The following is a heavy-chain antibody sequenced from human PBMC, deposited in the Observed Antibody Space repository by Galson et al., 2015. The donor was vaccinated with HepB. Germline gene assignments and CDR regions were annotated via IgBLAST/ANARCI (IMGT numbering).Heavy chain of an antibody. CDR3: AKYMEMGAATNDAFDI. CDR2: VHYSGRT. V-gene: IGHV4-59*01. Sequence: ETLSLTCTVSGGSIRSYYWSWIRQPPGKGLEWIGYVHYSGRTKYNPSLKSRATMSVDTSKNQFSLKLTSVTAADTAVYYCAKYMEMGAATNDAFDIWGQGTMVTVSS. D-gene: IGHD1-26*01. CDR1: GGSIRSYY. J-gene: IGHJ3*02.